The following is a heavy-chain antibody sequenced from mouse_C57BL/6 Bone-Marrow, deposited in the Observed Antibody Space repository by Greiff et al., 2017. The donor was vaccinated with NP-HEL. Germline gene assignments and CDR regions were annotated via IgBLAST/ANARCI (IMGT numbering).Heavy chain of an antibody. Sequence: VKLVESGPELVKPGASVKLSCKASGYTFTSYDINWVKQRPGQGLEWIGWIYPRDGSTTYNEKFTGKATLTVDTSSSTAYMGIHSMTSEDSEVYLCARLIYDVNWEYFDYWGQGTTLTVSS. CDR2: IYPRDGST. D-gene: IGHD4-1*01. CDR1: GYTFTSYD. V-gene: IGHV1-85*01. J-gene: IGHJ2*01. CDR3: ARLIYDVNWEYFDY.